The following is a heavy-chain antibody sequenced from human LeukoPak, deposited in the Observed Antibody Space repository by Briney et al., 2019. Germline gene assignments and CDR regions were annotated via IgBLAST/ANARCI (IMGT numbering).Heavy chain of an antibody. CDR2: IYSGGST. V-gene: IGHV3-53*01. J-gene: IGHJ3*02. CDR3: ARRLYSSGWYDAFDI. CDR1: GFTFGDHA. Sequence: GGSLRLSCTASGFTFGDHAMSWVRQAPGKGLEWVSVIYSGGSTYYADSVKGRFTISRDNSKNTLHLQMNSLRVEDTAVYYCARRLYSSGWYDAFDIWGQGTMVTVSS. D-gene: IGHD6-19*01.